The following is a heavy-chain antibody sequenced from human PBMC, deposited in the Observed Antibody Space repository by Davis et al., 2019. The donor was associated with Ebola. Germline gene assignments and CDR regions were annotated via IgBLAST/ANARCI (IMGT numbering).Heavy chain of an antibody. CDR3: ARGRYCSSTSCYTAFVGY. CDR2: INSDGSST. CDR1: GFTFSSYW. V-gene: IGHV3-74*01. D-gene: IGHD2-2*02. Sequence: GESLKISCAASGFTFSSYWMHWVHQAPGKGLVWVSRINSDGSSTSYADSVKGRFTISRDNAKNTLYLQMNSLRAEDTAVYYCARGRYCSSTSCYTAFVGYWGQGTLVTVSS. J-gene: IGHJ4*02.